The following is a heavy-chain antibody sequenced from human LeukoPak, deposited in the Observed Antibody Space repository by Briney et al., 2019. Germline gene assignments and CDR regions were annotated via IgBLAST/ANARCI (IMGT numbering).Heavy chain of an antibody. V-gene: IGHV3-74*01. Sequence: GGSLRLSCAASGFTFSSYWMHWVRQAPGKGLVWVSRINSDGSSTSYADSVKGRFTISRDNAKNTLYLQMNSLRAEDAAVYYCARGGLPYGMDVWGQGTTVTVSS. CDR2: INSDGSST. CDR1: GFTFSSYW. J-gene: IGHJ6*02. D-gene: IGHD4-11*01. CDR3: ARGGLPYGMDV.